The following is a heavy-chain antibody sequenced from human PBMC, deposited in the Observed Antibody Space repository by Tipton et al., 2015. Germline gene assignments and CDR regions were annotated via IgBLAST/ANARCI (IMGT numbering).Heavy chain of an antibody. CDR2: VYFRGST. V-gene: IGHV4-39*07. CDR1: GGSISDTRYF. J-gene: IGHJ4*02. CDR3: TRYIYGVVPSGVF. D-gene: IGHD3-3*02. Sequence: LRLSCTVSGGSISDTRYFWGWIRQTPGKGLEWIGSVYFRGSTAHNPSLKSRATVSVDTSKNQFSLSLTSVTAADTAIYYCTRYIYGVVPSGVFWGQGTLVTVSS.